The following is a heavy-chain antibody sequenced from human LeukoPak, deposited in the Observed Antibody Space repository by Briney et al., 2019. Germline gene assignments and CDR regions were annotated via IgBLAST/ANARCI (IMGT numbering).Heavy chain of an antibody. CDR2: INTDGTVT. V-gene: IGHV3-74*01. CDR1: GFTFSKYW. Sequence: GGSLRLSCAASGFTFSKYWMLWVRQAPGKGLESVSRINTDGTVTTYADSVKGRFTVSRDNADNTMFLQMNSVRDEDTAVYYCATKQXLAPPPDSWGQGTPVTVSS. CDR3: ATKQXLAPPPDS. D-gene: IGHD6-19*01. J-gene: IGHJ4*02.